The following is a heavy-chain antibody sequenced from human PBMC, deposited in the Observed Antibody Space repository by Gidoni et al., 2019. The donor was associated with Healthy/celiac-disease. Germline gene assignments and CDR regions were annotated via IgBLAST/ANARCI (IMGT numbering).Heavy chain of an antibody. Sequence: EVQLVESGGGLVQPGGSLRLSCADSGFTVSSYWMSWVRQAPGKGLEWVANIKQDGSEKYYVDSVKGRFTISRDNANNSLYLQMNSLRAEDTAVYYCARAAVATTPRGNGMDVWGQGTTVTVSS. V-gene: IGHV3-7*04. D-gene: IGHD5-12*01. CDR3: ARAAVATTPRGNGMDV. CDR2: IKQDGSEK. J-gene: IGHJ6*02. CDR1: GFTVSSYW.